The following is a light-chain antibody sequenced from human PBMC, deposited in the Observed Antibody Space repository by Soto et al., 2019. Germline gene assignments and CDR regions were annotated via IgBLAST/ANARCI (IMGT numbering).Light chain of an antibody. V-gene: IGKV1-33*01. CDR1: QNINNY. Sequence: DIQMTQSPSSLSASVGYRFTITCQASQNINNYLNWYQQKPGRAPKLLIYDASNLEAGAPSRFRGSGSGTDFTFTISRLQPEDIATYYCQQYENLHTFGQGTRLEIK. CDR3: QQYENLHT. CDR2: DAS. J-gene: IGKJ5*01.